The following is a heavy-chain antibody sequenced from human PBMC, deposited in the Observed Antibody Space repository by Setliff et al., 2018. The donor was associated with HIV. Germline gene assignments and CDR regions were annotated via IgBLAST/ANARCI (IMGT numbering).Heavy chain of an antibody. CDR1: GGSFTNYY. Sequence: SETLSLTCGVYGGSFTNYYWSWIRQPPGKGLECIGEINHSGSTNYNPSLKSRVTISVDTSKHQFSLKLNSMTAADTAVYFCARKVGGDFDYWGQGTLVTVSS. CDR2: INHSGST. J-gene: IGHJ4*02. V-gene: IGHV4-34*01. CDR3: ARKVGGDFDY. D-gene: IGHD2-2*01.